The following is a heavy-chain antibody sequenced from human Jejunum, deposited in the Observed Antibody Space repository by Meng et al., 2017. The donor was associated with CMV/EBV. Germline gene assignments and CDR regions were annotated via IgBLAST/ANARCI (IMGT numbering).Heavy chain of an antibody. Sequence: YWMHWLRRSPGKGLVWVSGSNYGGAITNCAGSVKGRFTVSRGDGRNTLYLQMDSLRAEDTAVYYCARGTYYSDSPDYQSPDAFDIWGQGTMVTVSS. CDR2: SNYGGAIT. V-gene: IGHV3-74*01. D-gene: IGHD3-22*01. CDR1: YW. J-gene: IGHJ3*02. CDR3: ARGTYYSDSPDYQSPDAFDI.